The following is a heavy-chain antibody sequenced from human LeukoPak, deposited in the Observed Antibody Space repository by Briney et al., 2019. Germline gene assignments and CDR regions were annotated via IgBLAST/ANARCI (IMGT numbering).Heavy chain of an antibody. Sequence: PVGSLRLSCAASGFTFSSYSMNWVRQATGKGLEWVSSISSSSSYIYYADSVKGRFTISRDNAKNSLYLQMNSLRAEDTAVYYCARDQYCSSTRCYYDYWGQGTLVTVSS. CDR2: ISSSSSYI. CDR3: ARDQYCSSTRCYYDY. D-gene: IGHD2-2*01. CDR1: GFTFSSYS. J-gene: IGHJ4*02. V-gene: IGHV3-21*01.